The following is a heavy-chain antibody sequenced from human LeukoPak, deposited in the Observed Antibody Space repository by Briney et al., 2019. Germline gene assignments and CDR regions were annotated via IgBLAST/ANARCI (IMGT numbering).Heavy chain of an antibody. CDR3: ARTYYDILTGYYLGGYYYGMDV. J-gene: IGHJ6*04. V-gene: IGHV1-18*04. CDR1: GYTFTSYG. D-gene: IGHD3-9*01. CDR2: ISGYNGNT. Sequence: ASVKVSCKASGYTFTSYGISWVRQAPGQGLEWMGWISGYNGNTNYAQNLQGRVTMTTDTSTSTAYMELRSLRSDDTAVYYCARTYYDILTGYYLGGYYYGMDVWAKGPRSPSPQ.